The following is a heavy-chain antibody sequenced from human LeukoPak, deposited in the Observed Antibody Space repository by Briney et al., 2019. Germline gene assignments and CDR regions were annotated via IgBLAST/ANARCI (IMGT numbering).Heavy chain of an antibody. V-gene: IGHV3-53*01. CDR1: GFTVSSNY. CDR3: AREVASTYNWFDP. J-gene: IGHJ5*02. CDR2: IYISGST. D-gene: IGHD5/OR15-5a*01. Sequence: PGGSLRLSCAASGFTVSSNYMNWVRQAPGTGLEWVSVIYISGSTYYADSVKGRFTISRDNSKNTLYLQMNSLRAEDTAVYYCAREVASTYNWFDPWGQGTLVTVSS.